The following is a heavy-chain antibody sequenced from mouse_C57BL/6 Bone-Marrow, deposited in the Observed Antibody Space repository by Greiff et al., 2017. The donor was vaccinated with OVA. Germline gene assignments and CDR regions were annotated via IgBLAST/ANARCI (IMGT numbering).Heavy chain of an antibody. J-gene: IGHJ2*01. Sequence: EVMLVESGGGLVQPGESLKLSCESNEYEFPSHDMSWVSQTPEKRLELVAAINSGGGSTYYPDTVERRFIISRDNTKKTLYLQMSSLRSEDTALYYCARHESPSWDVGYFDYWGQGTTLTVSS. CDR3: ARHESPSWDVGYFDY. D-gene: IGHD4-1*01. CDR1: EYEFPSHD. V-gene: IGHV5-2*01. CDR2: INSGGGST.